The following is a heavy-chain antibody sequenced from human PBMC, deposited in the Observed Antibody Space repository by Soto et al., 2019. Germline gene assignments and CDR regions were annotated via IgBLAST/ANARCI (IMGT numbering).Heavy chain of an antibody. J-gene: IGHJ6*02. V-gene: IGHV1-69*12. CDR2: IIPIFGTA. CDR1: GGTFSSYA. Sequence: QVQLVQSGAEVKKPGSSVKVSCKASGGTFSSYAISWVRQAPGQGLEWMGGIIPIFGTANYAQKFQGRVTITADESTSTAYMALSSLRSEDTAVYYCARHRYYGSGSYYYYYYGMDVWGQATTVTVSS. D-gene: IGHD3-10*01. CDR3: ARHRYYGSGSYYYYYYGMDV.